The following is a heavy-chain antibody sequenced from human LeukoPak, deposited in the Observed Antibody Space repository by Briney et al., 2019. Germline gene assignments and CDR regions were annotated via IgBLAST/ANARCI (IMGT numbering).Heavy chain of an antibody. CDR1: GFTVSSNY. CDR3: VRGGPTGEIYLYLDY. J-gene: IGHJ4*02. CDR2: IYSGGST. Sequence: GGSLRLSCAASGFTVSSNYMSWVRQAPGKGLEWVSVIYSGGSTYYADSVKGRFTISRDNAKNSLYLQMNSLRAEDTAVYYCVRGGPTGEIYLYLDYWGQGTLVTVSS. V-gene: IGHV3-53*01. D-gene: IGHD7-27*01.